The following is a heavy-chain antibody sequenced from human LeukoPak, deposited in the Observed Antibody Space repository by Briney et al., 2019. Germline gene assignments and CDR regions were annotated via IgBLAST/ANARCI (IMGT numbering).Heavy chain of an antibody. J-gene: IGHJ4*02. V-gene: IGHV1-2*02. D-gene: IGHD3-22*01. Sequence: GASVKVSCKASGYTFTGYYMHWVRQAPGQGLEWMGWINPNSGGTNYAQKFQGRVTMTRDTSISTAYMELSRLRSDDTAVYYCATNPGYYDSSGYWHYFGYWGQGTLVTVSS. CDR1: GYTFTGYY. CDR3: ATNPGYYDSSGYWHYFGY. CDR2: INPNSGGT.